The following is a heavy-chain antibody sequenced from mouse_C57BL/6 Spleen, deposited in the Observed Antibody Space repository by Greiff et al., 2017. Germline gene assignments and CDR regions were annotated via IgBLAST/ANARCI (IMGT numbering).Heavy chain of an antibody. CDR3: TREGDSSGPDY. Sequence: EVQLVESGEGLVKPGWSLKLSCAASGFTFSSYAMSWVRQTPEKRLEWVAYISSGGDYIYYADTVKGRFTISRDNARNTLYLQISSLKSEDTAMYYCTREGDSSGPDYWGQGTTLTVSS. D-gene: IGHD3-2*02. V-gene: IGHV5-9-1*02. CDR1: GFTFSSYA. CDR2: ISSGGDYI. J-gene: IGHJ2*01.